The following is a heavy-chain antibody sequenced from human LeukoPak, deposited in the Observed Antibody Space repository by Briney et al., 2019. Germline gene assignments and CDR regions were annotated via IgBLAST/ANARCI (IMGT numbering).Heavy chain of an antibody. CDR2: IFYSGNT. V-gene: IGHV4-39*01. J-gene: IGHJ4*02. CDR1: SGSVSNSHYY. D-gene: IGHD6-13*01. CDR3: ARHVALPGAAAGGFDY. Sequence: SETLSLTCTVSSGSVSNSHYYWAWVRQPPGKGLEWLGSIFYSGNTHYNPSLKSRVTISVDTSKNQFSLKLSSVTAADTAVYYCARHVALPGAAAGGFDYWGQGTLVTVSS.